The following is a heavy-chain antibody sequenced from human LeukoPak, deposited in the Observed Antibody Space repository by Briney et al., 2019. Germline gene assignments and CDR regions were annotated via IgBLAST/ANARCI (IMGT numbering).Heavy chain of an antibody. Sequence: PGGSLRLSCAASGFTFSSYWMSWVRQAPGKGLEWVANIKQDGSEKYYVDSVKGRFTISRDNAKNSLYLQMNSLRAEDTAVYYCARGPVYDILTGYYETPFDYWGQGTLVTVSS. D-gene: IGHD3-9*01. CDR3: ARGPVYDILTGYYETPFDY. CDR2: IKQDGSEK. CDR1: GFTFSSYW. J-gene: IGHJ4*02. V-gene: IGHV3-7*01.